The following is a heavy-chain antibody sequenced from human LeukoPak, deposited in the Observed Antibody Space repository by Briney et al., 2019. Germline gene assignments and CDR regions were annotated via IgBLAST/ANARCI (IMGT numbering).Heavy chain of an antibody. Sequence: GGSLRLSCAASGFTFSSYAMHWVRQAPGKGLEWVAVISYDGSNKYYADSVKGRFTISRDNSKNTLYPQMNSLRAEDTAVYYCARTPPYYYDSSGYSPYYFDYWGQGTLVTVSS. CDR1: GFTFSSYA. V-gene: IGHV3-30*01. J-gene: IGHJ4*02. D-gene: IGHD3-22*01. CDR2: ISYDGSNK. CDR3: ARTPPYYYDSSGYSPYYFDY.